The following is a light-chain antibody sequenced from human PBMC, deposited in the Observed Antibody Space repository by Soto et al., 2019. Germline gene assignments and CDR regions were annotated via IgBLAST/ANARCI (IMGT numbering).Light chain of an antibody. V-gene: IGKV1-33*01. Sequence: DIQMTQSPSSLSASVEHRVTITCRASQSISSWLAWYQQKPGKAPKLLIYDASSLETGVPSRFSGSGSGTDFTFTISSLQPEDIATYYCQQYDNLPLTFGGGTKVDIK. CDR2: DAS. CDR1: QSISSW. J-gene: IGKJ4*01. CDR3: QQYDNLPLT.